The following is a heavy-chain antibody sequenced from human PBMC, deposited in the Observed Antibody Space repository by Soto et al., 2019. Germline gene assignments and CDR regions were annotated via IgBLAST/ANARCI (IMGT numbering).Heavy chain of an antibody. CDR3: TTVAYNGYNYGYFDL. Sequence: EVQLVESGGGLVKPGGSLRLSCAASGFTFSNAWMSWVRQAPGKGLEWVGRIKSKTDGGTTDYAAPVKGRFTISRDDSKNTLYLQMNSLKTEDTAVYYCTTVAYNGYNYGYFDLWGRGTLVTVSS. J-gene: IGHJ2*01. CDR1: GFTFSNAW. V-gene: IGHV3-15*01. D-gene: IGHD5-12*01. CDR2: IKSKTDGGTT.